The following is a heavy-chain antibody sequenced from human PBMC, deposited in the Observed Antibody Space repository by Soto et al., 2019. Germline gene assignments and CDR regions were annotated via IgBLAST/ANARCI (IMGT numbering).Heavy chain of an antibody. CDR1: GFTFSSYS. CDR2: ISSSSSYI. V-gene: IGHV3-21*01. Sequence: EVQLVESGGGLVKSGGSLRLSCAASGFTFSSYSMNWVRQAPGKGLEWVSSISSSSSYIYYADSVKGRFTISRDNAKNSLYLQINSLRAEDTAVYYCARDRRCSGGSCFDYWGQGTLVTVSS. D-gene: IGHD2-15*01. CDR3: ARDRRCSGGSCFDY. J-gene: IGHJ4*02.